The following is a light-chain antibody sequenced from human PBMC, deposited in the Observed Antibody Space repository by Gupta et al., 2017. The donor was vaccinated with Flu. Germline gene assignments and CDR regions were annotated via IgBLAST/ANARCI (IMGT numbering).Light chain of an antibody. CDR3: SSYTSNITPYV. Sequence: SSDVGGYNSVSWYQQHPGKAPKLMIYGVSNRPSGVSNRFSGSKSGNSASLTISGLQAEDEADYYCSSYTSNITPYVFGTGTKVTVL. V-gene: IGLV2-14*01. CDR2: GVS. J-gene: IGLJ1*01. CDR1: SSDVGGYNS.